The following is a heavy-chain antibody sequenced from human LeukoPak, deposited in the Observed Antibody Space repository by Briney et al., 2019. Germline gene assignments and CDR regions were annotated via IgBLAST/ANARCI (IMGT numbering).Heavy chain of an antibody. Sequence: GGSLRLSCAASGFTFSSYGMHWVRQAPGKGLEWVAFIRYDGSNKYYADSVKGRFTISRDNSKNTLYLLMNSLRAEDTAVYYCAKDWGGPYYYYYMDVWGKGTTVTISS. V-gene: IGHV3-30*02. J-gene: IGHJ6*03. CDR2: IRYDGSNK. D-gene: IGHD2-21*01. CDR3: AKDWGGPYYYYYMDV. CDR1: GFTFSSYG.